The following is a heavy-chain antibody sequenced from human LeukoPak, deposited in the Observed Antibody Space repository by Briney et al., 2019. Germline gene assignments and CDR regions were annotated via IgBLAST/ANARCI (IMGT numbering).Heavy chain of an antibody. CDR3: TRAHTGSSFDP. D-gene: IGHD6-6*01. Sequence: SETLSLTCAVYGGSFSGYYWSWIRQPPGKGLEWIGEINHSGSTNYNPSLKSRVAISVDTSKNQFSLKLSSVTAADTAVYYCTRAHTGSSFDPWGQGTLVTVSS. CDR2: INHSGST. J-gene: IGHJ5*02. V-gene: IGHV4-34*01. CDR1: GGSFSGYY.